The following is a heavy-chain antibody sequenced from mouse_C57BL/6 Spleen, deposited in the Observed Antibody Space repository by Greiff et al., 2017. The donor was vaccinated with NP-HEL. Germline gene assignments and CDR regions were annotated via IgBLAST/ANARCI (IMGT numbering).Heavy chain of an antibody. Sequence: VQLQQSGPELVKPGASVKISCKASGYTFTDYYMNWVKQSHGKSLEWIGDINPNNGGTSYNQKFKGKATLTVDKSSSTAYMELRSLTSEDSAVYYCARERASRQYFDYWGQGTTLTVSS. J-gene: IGHJ2*01. CDR1: GYTFTDYY. D-gene: IGHD3-3*01. V-gene: IGHV1-26*01. CDR3: ARERASRQYFDY. CDR2: INPNNGGT.